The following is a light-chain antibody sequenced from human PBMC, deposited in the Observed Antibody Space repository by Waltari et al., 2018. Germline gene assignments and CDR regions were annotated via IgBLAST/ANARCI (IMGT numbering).Light chain of an antibody. J-gene: IGLJ1*01. V-gene: IGLV2-14*03. Sequence: QSALTQPASVSGSPGQSITISCTGTSSDVGDYDHVSWYQQHPGKAPKLMIYDVRKPPSVVSILFSASKSGTTASLTISGLQAEDEADYYCSSYTPSSTLFGTGTKVTVL. CDR2: DVR. CDR3: SSYTPSSTL. CDR1: SSDVGDYDH.